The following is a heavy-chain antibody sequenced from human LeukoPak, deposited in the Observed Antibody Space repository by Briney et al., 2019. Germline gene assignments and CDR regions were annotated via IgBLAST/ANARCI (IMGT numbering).Heavy chain of an antibody. CDR3: ARRGTVTTERFDY. V-gene: IGHV4-59*08. CDR2: IYYSGST. CDR1: GGSISSYY. Sequence: PSETLSLTCTVSGGSISSYYWSWIRQPPGKGLERIGYIYYSGSTNYNPSLKSRVTISVDTSKNQFSLKLRSVTAADTAVYYCARRGTVTTERFDYWGQGTLVTVSS. D-gene: IGHD4-11*01. J-gene: IGHJ4*02.